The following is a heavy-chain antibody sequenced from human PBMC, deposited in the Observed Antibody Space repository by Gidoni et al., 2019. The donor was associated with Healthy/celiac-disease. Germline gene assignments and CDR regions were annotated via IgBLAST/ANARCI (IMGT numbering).Heavy chain of an antibody. J-gene: IGHJ6*03. CDR1: GFTFSSYG. CDR2: IWYDGSNK. CDR3: ARAKGYMDV. Sequence: QVQLVESGGGVVQPGRSLRLSCAASGFTFSSYGMHWVRQAPGKGLEWVAVIWYDGSNKYYADSVKGRFTISRDNSKNTLYLQMNSLRAEDTAVYYCARAKGYMDVWGKGTTVTVSS. V-gene: IGHV3-33*01.